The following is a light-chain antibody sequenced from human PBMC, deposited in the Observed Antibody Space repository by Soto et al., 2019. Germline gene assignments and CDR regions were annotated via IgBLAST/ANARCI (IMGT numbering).Light chain of an antibody. CDR2: GAS. CDR3: QHYGSSPPFT. J-gene: IGKJ3*01. V-gene: IGKV3-20*01. Sequence: DIVLTQSPSTPSLSPGQRPTLSCKASQSVTSTYLAWYQQKPGQSPRLLIYGASSRATGIPDRFSGIGSGTDFTLTISRLEPEDFAVYYGQHYGSSPPFTFCPGTKVDIK. CDR1: QSVTSTY.